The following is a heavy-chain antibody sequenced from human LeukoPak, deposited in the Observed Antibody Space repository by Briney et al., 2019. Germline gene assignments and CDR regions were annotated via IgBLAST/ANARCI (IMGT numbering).Heavy chain of an antibody. Sequence: GGALRLSCAAPGFTFSSYSLNWVRQAPGKGLEGVSSNSSSSSYIYYADSVKGRFTISRDNAKNSLYLQMNSLRAEDTAVYYCAREVVIFGVPMGYFDYWGQGTLVTVSS. CDR2: NSSSSSYI. V-gene: IGHV3-21*01. J-gene: IGHJ4*02. D-gene: IGHD3-3*02. CDR3: AREVVIFGVPMGYFDY. CDR1: GFTFSSYS.